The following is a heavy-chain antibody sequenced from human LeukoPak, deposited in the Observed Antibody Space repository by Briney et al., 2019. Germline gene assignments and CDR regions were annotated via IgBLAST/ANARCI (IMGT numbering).Heavy chain of an antibody. Sequence: PSETLSLTCTVSGGSISSYYWSWIRQPPGEGLEWIGYIYYSGSTNYNPSLKSRVTISVDTSKNQFSLKLSSVTAADTAVYYCARGRSGYYYFDYWGQGTLVTVSS. CDR1: GGSISSYY. J-gene: IGHJ4*02. CDR2: IYYSGST. CDR3: ARGRSGYYYFDY. V-gene: IGHV4-59*01. D-gene: IGHD3-22*01.